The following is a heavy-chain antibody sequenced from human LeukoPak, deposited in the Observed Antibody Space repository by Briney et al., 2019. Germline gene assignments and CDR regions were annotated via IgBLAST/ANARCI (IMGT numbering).Heavy chain of an antibody. J-gene: IGHJ4*02. Sequence: GGSLRLSCAASGFTFSGSAMRWVRQASGKGLEWVGRIRSKANSYASAYAASVKGRFTISRDDSKNTAYLQMNSLKTEDTAVYYCTRCYYDSSGYYHFDYWGQGTLLTVSS. D-gene: IGHD3-22*01. V-gene: IGHV3-73*01. CDR1: GFTFSGSA. CDR2: IRSKANSYAS. CDR3: TRCYYDSSGYYHFDY.